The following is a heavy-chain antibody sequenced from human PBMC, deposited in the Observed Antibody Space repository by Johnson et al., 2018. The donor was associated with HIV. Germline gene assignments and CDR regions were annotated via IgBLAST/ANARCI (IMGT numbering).Heavy chain of an antibody. D-gene: IGHD3-3*01. CDR3: ARIYNFWSGFYSDAFDI. CDR2: ISNDGSKK. J-gene: IGHJ3*02. CDR1: AFSFSNYA. Sequence: QVQLVESGGGVVRPGRSLRLSCAASAFSFSNYAMGWVRQAPGKGLEWVAVISNDGSKKYDADSVKGRFTIFRDNSKNTLYLQMHGLRAEDTALYYCARIYNFWSGFYSDAFDIWGQGTMVTVSS. V-gene: IGHV3-30-3*01.